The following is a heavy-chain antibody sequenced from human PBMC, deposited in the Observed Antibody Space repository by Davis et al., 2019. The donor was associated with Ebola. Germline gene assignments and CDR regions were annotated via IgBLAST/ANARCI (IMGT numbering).Heavy chain of an antibody. CDR1: GYTFTGYY. J-gene: IGHJ4*02. Sequence: AASVKVSCKASGYTFTGYYMHWVRQAPGQGLEWMGWINPNSGGTNYAQKFQGWVTMTRDTSISTAYMELSRLRSDDTAVYYCAIMEGIAVAGTGFDYWGQGTLVTVSS. D-gene: IGHD6-19*01. V-gene: IGHV1-2*04. CDR3: AIMEGIAVAGTGFDY. CDR2: INPNSGGT.